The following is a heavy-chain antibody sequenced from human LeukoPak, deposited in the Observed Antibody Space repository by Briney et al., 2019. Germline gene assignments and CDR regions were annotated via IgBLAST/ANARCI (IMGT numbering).Heavy chain of an antibody. CDR2: IYYSGST. CDR3: ARVDYDFWSGYRHFDY. CDR1: GGSISSGGYY. D-gene: IGHD3-3*01. Sequence: SETLSLTCTVSGGSISSGGYYWSWIRQHPGKGLEWIGYIYYSGSTYYNPSLKSRVTISVDTSKNQFSLKLSSVTAADTAVYYCARVDYDFWSGYRHFDYWGQGTLVTVSS. J-gene: IGHJ4*02. V-gene: IGHV4-31*03.